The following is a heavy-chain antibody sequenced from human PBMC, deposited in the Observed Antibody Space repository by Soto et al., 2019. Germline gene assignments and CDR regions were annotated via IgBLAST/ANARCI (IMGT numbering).Heavy chain of an antibody. CDR2: IHYSGNT. V-gene: IGHV4-61*01. J-gene: IGHJ3*02. Sequence: SETLSLTCTVSGVSFSYDNYYWTRIRQTPGKGLDWIGLIHYSGNTNCDPSLKSRVTISLDPSKSQFYLKLSSVIAADTAVYYCSGGSPYGFDIWGQGTMVTVSS. CDR3: SGGSPYGFDI. CDR1: GVSFSYDNYY. D-gene: IGHD2-15*01.